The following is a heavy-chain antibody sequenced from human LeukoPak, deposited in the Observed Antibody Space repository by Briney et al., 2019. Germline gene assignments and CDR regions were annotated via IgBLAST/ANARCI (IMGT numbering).Heavy chain of an antibody. Sequence: ASVKVSCKASGYTFTSYYMHWVRQAPGQGLEWMGIINPSGGSTSYAQKFQGRVTMTRDTSTSTVYMELSSLRSEDTAVYYCATCGGECYHPHLWGQGNLVPLPS. J-gene: IGHJ4*02. CDR2: INPSGGST. V-gene: IGHV1-46*01. CDR3: ATCGGECYHPHL. CDR1: GYTFTSYY. D-gene: IGHD2-21*01.